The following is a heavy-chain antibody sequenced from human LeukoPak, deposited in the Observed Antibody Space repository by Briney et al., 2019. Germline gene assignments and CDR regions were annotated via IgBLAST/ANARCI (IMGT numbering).Heavy chain of an antibody. V-gene: IGHV1-2*02. J-gene: IGHJ6*03. CDR2: INPNSGGT. CDR1: GYAFTGYY. CDR3: ASSPYSSSWDYYYYYYMDV. Sequence: ASVKVSCKASGYAFTGYYMHWVRQAPGQGLEWMGWINPNSGGTNYAQKFQGRVTMTRDKSTSTAYMELSSLRSEDTAVYYCASSPYSSSWDYYYYYYMDVWGKGTTVTVSS. D-gene: IGHD6-13*01.